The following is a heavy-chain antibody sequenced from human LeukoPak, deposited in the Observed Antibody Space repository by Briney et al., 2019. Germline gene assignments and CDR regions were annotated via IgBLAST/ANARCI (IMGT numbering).Heavy chain of an antibody. CDR1: GFTFSSYG. J-gene: IGHJ2*01. Sequence: GGSLRLSCAASGFTFSSYGMHWVRQAPGKGLEWVAVISYDGSNKYYADSVKGRFTISRDNSKNTLYLQMNSLRAEDTAVYYCARVPLYCSSTSCRGSRYFDLWGRGTLVTVSS. CDR3: ARVPLYCSSTSCRGSRYFDL. CDR2: ISYDGSNK. V-gene: IGHV3-30*03. D-gene: IGHD2-2*01.